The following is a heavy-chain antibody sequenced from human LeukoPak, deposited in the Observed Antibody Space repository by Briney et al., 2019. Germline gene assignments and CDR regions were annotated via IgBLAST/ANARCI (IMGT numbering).Heavy chain of an antibody. D-gene: IGHD2-2*01. J-gene: IGHJ4*02. V-gene: IGHV4-34*01. CDR1: GGSFSGYY. CDR2: INHSGST. CDR3: ARGRYPDY. Sequence: SETVSLTCAVYGGSFSGYYWSWIRHPPGEGLEWIGEINHSGSTNYNPSLRSRVTISVDTSKNQFSLKLSSVTAPDTAVYYCARGRYPDYWGQGTLVTVSS.